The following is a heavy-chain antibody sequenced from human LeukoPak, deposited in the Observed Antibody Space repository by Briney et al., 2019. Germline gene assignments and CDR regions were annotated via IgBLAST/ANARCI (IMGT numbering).Heavy chain of an antibody. CDR2: IYYSGST. CDR3: ARQYGSGSAYTPVVDL. V-gene: IGHV4-39*01. CDR1: GGSISSHYY. Sequence: SETLSLTCTVSGGSISSHYYWIWIRQPPGKGLGWIGSIYYSGSTYYNPSLKSRVTISVDTSKNQFSLKLSSLTAAETAVYYCARQYGSGSAYTPVVDLWGQGTLVTVSS. J-gene: IGHJ4*02. D-gene: IGHD3-10*01.